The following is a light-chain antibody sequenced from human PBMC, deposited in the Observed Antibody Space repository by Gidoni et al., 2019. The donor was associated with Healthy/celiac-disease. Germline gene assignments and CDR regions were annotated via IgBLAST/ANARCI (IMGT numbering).Light chain of an antibody. J-gene: IGKJ4*01. CDR1: QRVSSS. CDR3: QQYNNWPPLT. V-gene: IGKV3-15*01. CDR2: GAS. Sequence: EVVMTQSPATPSVSPGERATRFCRASQRVSSSLAWYQQKPGQAPRLLIYGASTRATGIPARFSGSGSWTEFTLTISSLQSEDFAVYYCQQYNNWPPLTFGGGTKVEIK.